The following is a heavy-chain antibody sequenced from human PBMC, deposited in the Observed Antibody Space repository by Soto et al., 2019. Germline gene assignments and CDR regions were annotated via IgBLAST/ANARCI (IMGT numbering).Heavy chain of an antibody. Sequence: VGSLRLSCAASGFALSGYGMHWVRQAPGKGLEWVAAKSSDETTEAYADSVKGRITIARDKSENKLYLQMNSLRPGDTAVYYCARAHYDFWTGGKQYYFYGLDVWGQGTTVTVSS. CDR2: KSSDETTE. V-gene: IGHV3-30*03. CDR3: ARAHYDFWTGGKQYYFYGLDV. J-gene: IGHJ6*02. D-gene: IGHD3-3*01. CDR1: GFALSGYG.